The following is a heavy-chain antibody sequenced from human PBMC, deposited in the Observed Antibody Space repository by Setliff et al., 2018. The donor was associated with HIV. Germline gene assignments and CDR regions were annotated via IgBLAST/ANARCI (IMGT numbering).Heavy chain of an antibody. CDR2: IYTSGP. V-gene: IGHV4-61*02. Sequence: PSETLSLTCTVSGDSICSGSNYWSWIRQPAGKGLEWIGRIYTSGPRYNPSLENRVTISVDTSKSQFFLMLSSVTAADTAVYYCARASSDIPGVDSNYFDDWGQGTLVTVSS. CDR1: GDSICSGSNY. J-gene: IGHJ4*02. D-gene: IGHD2-2*01. CDR3: ARASSDIPGVDSNYFDD.